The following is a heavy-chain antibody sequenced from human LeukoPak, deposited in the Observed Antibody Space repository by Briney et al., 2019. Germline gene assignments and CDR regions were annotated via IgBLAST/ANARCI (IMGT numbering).Heavy chain of an antibody. J-gene: IGHJ4*02. CDR2: IKQDGSEK. CDR1: GFTFSNYW. D-gene: IGHD3-10*01. V-gene: IGHV3-7*03. Sequence: GGSLRLSCAASGFTFSNYWMSWVRQAPGKGLEWVANIKQDGSEKYYVASVKGRFTISRDNAKNSLYLQMNSLRAEDTAVYYCARDRPYYGSGSYYHYWGQGTLVTVSS. CDR3: ARDRPYYGSGSYYHY.